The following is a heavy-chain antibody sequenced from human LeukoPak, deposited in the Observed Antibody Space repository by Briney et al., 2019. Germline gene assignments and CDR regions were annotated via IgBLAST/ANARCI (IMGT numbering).Heavy chain of an antibody. J-gene: IGHJ4*02. CDR3: ARDISDDFWSGYYPFDY. Sequence: SVKVSXKASGGTFSSYAISWVRQAPGQGLEWMGGIIPIFGTANYAQKFQGRVTITADESTSTAYMELSSLRSEDTAVYYCARDISDDFWSGYYPFDYWGQGTLVTVSS. CDR1: GGTFSSYA. V-gene: IGHV1-69*13. CDR2: IIPIFGTA. D-gene: IGHD3-3*01.